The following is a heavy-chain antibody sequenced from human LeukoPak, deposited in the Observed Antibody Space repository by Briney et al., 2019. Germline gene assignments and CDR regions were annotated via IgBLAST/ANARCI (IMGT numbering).Heavy chain of an antibody. D-gene: IGHD3-16*02. Sequence: EASVKVSCKASGGTFSSYAISWVRQAPGQGLEWMGGIIPILGTANYAQKFQGRVTITADKSTSTAYMELSSLRSEDTAVYYCARDRSYDYVWGSYRPAHFDYWGQGTLVTVSS. CDR1: GGTFSSYA. CDR2: IIPILGTA. J-gene: IGHJ4*02. CDR3: ARDRSYDYVWGSYRPAHFDY. V-gene: IGHV1-69*10.